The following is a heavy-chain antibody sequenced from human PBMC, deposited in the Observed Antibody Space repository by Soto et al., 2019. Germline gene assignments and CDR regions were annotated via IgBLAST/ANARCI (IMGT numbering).Heavy chain of an antibody. CDR2: IYYSGST. Sequence: SETLSLTCTVSGGSISSYYWSWIRQPPGKGLEWIGYIYYSGSTNYNPSLESRVTISVDTSKNQFSLKLSSVTAADTAVYYCARHEQNIVATISYWGQGTLVTVSS. V-gene: IGHV4-59*08. D-gene: IGHD5-12*01. J-gene: IGHJ4*02. CDR3: ARHEQNIVATISY. CDR1: GGSISSYY.